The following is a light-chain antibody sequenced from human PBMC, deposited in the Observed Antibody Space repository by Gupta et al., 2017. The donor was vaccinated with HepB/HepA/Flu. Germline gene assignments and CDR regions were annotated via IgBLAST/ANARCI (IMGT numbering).Light chain of an antibody. Sequence: VLTQPPSVSGAPALRVTISCTGLRSNIGAGFDVHWYQQPPGTAPKLLVFGNDNRPSGVPDRFSASESGTSASLVISGLLAEDEGDYYCQSFDSGLSGLVFGGGTKLTVL. CDR1: RSNIGAGFD. V-gene: IGLV1-40*01. CDR2: GND. CDR3: QSFDSGLSGLV. J-gene: IGLJ2*01.